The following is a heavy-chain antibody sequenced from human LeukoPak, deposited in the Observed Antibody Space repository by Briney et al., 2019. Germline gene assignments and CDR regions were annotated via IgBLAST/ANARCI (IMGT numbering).Heavy chain of an antibody. D-gene: IGHD1-26*01. CDR2: ISWNSGSI. J-gene: IGHJ5*02. CDR1: GFTFDDYA. V-gene: IGHV3-9*01. Sequence: GGSLRLSCAASGFTFDDYAMHWVRQAPGKGLEWVSGISWNSGSIGYADSVKGRFTISRDNAKNSLYLQMNSLRAEDTALYYCARDNSVGDNAWWFDPWGQGTLVTVSS. CDR3: ARDNSVGDNAWWFDP.